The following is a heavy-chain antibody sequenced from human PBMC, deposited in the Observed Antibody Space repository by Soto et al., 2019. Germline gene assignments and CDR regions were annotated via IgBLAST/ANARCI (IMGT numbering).Heavy chain of an antibody. CDR1: GFSFRSYG. J-gene: IGHJ4*02. Sequence: GGSLRLSCVASGFSFRSYGMHWVRQAPGGGLEWVALISYDGRHEYYADSVRGRFTISRDNSQNSLLLEMHSLRKNDTALYYCAKLVERVGGVPVVAYWGRGTLVTVSS. CDR3: AKLVERVGGVPVVAY. V-gene: IGHV3-30*18. CDR2: ISYDGRHE. D-gene: IGHD6-6*01.